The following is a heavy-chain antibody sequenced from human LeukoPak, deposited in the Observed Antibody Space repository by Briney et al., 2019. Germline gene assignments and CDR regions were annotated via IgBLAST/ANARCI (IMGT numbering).Heavy chain of an antibody. V-gene: IGHV1-3*01. D-gene: IGHD2-15*01. CDR1: GYTFTSYA. Sequence: ASVKVSCKASGYTFTSYAMHWVRQAPGQRLEWMGWINAGNGNTKYSQKFQGRVTITRDTSASTAYMELSSLRSEDTAVYYCASTYCSGGSCYGKWWCDPWGQGTLVSVSS. J-gene: IGHJ5*02. CDR3: ASTYCSGGSCYGKWWCDP. CDR2: INAGNGNT.